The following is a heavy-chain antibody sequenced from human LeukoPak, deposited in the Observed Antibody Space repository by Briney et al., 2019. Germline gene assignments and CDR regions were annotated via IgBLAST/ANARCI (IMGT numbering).Heavy chain of an antibody. D-gene: IGHD6-13*01. V-gene: IGHV3-21*01. J-gene: IGHJ4*02. CDR2: ISSSSYI. CDR1: GFTFSSYS. Sequence: GGSLRLSCAPSGFTFSSYSMNWVRQAPGKGLEWVSSISSSSYIYYAASVKGRFTISRDNAKNSLYLQMNSLRAEDTAVYCCARGRSSRTYSSSWYSAYWGQGTLVTVSS. CDR3: ARGRSSRTYSSSWYSAY.